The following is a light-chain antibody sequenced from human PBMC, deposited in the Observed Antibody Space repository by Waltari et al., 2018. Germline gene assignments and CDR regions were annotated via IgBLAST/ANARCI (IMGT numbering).Light chain of an antibody. J-gene: IGKJ1*01. Sequence: DIVMTQSPDSLAVSLGERATINCKSSQSVLYSSNNKNYLAWYQQKPGQPPKLLIYWASTRESGVPDRLSGSGSGTDFTLTISSLQAEDVAVYYCQQYYNIPWTFGQGTKVEIK. CDR2: WAS. CDR3: QQYYNIPWT. CDR1: QSVLYSSNNKNY. V-gene: IGKV4-1*01.